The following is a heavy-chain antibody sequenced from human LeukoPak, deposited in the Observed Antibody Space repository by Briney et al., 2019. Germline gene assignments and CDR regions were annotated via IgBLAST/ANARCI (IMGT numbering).Heavy chain of an antibody. Sequence: PGGSLRLSCAASGFTFSSYEMNWVRQAPGKGLEWVSVIYSGGSTYYADSVKGRFTISRDNSKNTLYLQMNSLRAEDTAVYYCARTTTHYYGSGKRGFYFDYWGQGTLVTVSS. CDR1: GFTFSSYE. V-gene: IGHV3-53*01. CDR3: ARTTTHYYGSGKRGFYFDY. D-gene: IGHD3-10*01. CDR2: IYSGGST. J-gene: IGHJ4*02.